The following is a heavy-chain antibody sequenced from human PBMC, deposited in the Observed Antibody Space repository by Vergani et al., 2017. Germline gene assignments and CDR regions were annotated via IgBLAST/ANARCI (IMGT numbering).Heavy chain of an antibody. V-gene: IGHV3-30*03. J-gene: IGHJ4*02. D-gene: IGHD3-3*01. CDR1: GFTFSSYG. CDR3: ARGDDFWSGSQFDY. CDR2: ISYDGSNK. Sequence: QVQLVESGGGVVQPGRSLRLSCAASGFTFSSYGMHWVRQAPGKGLEWVAVISYDGSNKYYADSVKGRFTISRDNSKNTLYLQMNSLRAEDTAVYYCARGDDFWSGSQFDYWGQGTLVTVSS.